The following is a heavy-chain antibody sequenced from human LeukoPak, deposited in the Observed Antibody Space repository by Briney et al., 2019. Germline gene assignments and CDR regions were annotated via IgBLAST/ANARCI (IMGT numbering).Heavy chain of an antibody. D-gene: IGHD3-22*01. CDR1: GFTFSSYA. CDR3: AKGEYYYDSSGYPDC. J-gene: IGHJ4*02. CDR2: ISGSGGST. Sequence: TGGSLRLSCAASGFTFSSYAMSWVRQAPGKGLEWVSAISGSGGSTYYADSVKGRFTISRDNSKNTLYLQMNSLRAEDTAVYYCAKGEYYYDSSGYPDCWGQGTLVTVSS. V-gene: IGHV3-23*01.